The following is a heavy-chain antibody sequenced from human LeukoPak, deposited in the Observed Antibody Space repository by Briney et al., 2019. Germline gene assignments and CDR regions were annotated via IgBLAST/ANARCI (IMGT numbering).Heavy chain of an antibody. CDR3: ATDKGPYSGSWYPNWFDP. J-gene: IGHJ5*02. Sequence: GSLRLSCAASGFTFSNYGLSWVRQAPGKGLEWIGSIYYSGSTYYNPSLKSRVTISVDTSKNQFSLKLSSVTAADTAKYYCATDKGPYSGSWYPNWFDPWGQGTLVTVSS. V-gene: IGHV4-39*07. CDR1: GFTFSNYG. D-gene: IGHD6-13*01. CDR2: IYYSGST.